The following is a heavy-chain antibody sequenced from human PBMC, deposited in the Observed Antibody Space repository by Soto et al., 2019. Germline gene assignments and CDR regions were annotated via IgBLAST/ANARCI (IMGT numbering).Heavy chain of an antibody. CDR3: ARRRYYYDSSGYYSTDDWFDP. CDR1: GGSSISSSYY. V-gene: IGHV4-39*01. D-gene: IGHD3-22*01. CDR2: IYYSGST. J-gene: IGHJ5*02. Sequence: ETLSLTCTVSGGSSISSSYYWGWIRQPPGKGLEWIGSIYYSGSTYYNPSLKSRVTISVDTSKNQFSLKLSSVTAADTAVYYCARRRYYYDSSGYYSTDDWFDPWGQGTLVTVSS.